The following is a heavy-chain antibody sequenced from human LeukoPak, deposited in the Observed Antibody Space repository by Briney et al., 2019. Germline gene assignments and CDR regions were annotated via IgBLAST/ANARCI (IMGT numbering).Heavy chain of an antibody. CDR1: GFAFSSYV. CDR2: IDSNGVTT. D-gene: IGHD3-9*01. V-gene: IGHV3-23*01. J-gene: IGHJ4*02. Sequence: GGSLRLSCEVSGFAFSSYVMSWVRQAPGNGLEWVSAIDSNGVTTNYADSVKGRFTIPRDNSKNTLYLQLSSLRVEDTAVYYCAKGDDFLADYRYRFDYWGQGTLVTVSS. CDR3: AKGDDFLADYRYRFDY.